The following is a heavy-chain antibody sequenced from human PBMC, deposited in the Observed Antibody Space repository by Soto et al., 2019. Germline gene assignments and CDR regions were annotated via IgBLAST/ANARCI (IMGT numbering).Heavy chain of an antibody. CDR2: IYSGGST. CDR3: ARDRVESGYPEYFQH. Sequence: EVQLVESGGGLIQPGGSLRLSCAASGFTVSSNYMSWVRQAPGKGLEWVSVIYSGGSTYYEDSVKGRYTISRDNSKNTPYLKINSLRAEDTAVYYRARDRVESGYPEYFQHWGQGTLVTVSS. D-gene: IGHD3-22*01. CDR1: GFTVSSNY. J-gene: IGHJ1*01. V-gene: IGHV3-53*01.